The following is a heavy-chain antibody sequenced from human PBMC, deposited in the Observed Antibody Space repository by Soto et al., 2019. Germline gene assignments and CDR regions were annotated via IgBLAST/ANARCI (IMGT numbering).Heavy chain of an antibody. Sequence: PSETLSLTCTVSGGSISSYYWSWIRQPPGKGLEWIGYIYYSGSTNYNPSLKSRVTISVDTSKNQFSLKPSSVTAADTAVYYCARDLTEGRYCSSTSCYTWGGNWFDPWGQGTLVTVSS. J-gene: IGHJ5*02. V-gene: IGHV4-59*01. CDR3: ARDLTEGRYCSSTSCYTWGGNWFDP. D-gene: IGHD2-2*02. CDR2: IYYSGST. CDR1: GGSISSYY.